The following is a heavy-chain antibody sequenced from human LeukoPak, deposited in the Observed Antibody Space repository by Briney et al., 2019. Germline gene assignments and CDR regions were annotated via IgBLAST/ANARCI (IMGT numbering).Heavy chain of an antibody. CDR1: GFTFSSYG. D-gene: IGHD3-10*01. Sequence: PGRSLRLSCAASGFTFSSYGMHWVRQAPGKGLEWVAVISYDGSNKYYADSVKGRFTISRDNSKNTLYLQMNSLRAEDTAVYYCAKDEITRVRGVMEWGVDYWGQGTLVTVSS. CDR3: AKDEITRVRGVMEWGVDY. J-gene: IGHJ4*02. CDR2: ISYDGSNK. V-gene: IGHV3-30*18.